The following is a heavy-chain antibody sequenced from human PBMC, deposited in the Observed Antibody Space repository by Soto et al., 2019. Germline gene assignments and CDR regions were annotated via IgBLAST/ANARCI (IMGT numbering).Heavy chain of an antibody. CDR3: ARDEWRIGYDSTAYHPFDY. D-gene: IGHD3-22*01. CDR1: GGTFSSYA. V-gene: IGHV1-69*06. CDR2: IIPIFGTT. Sequence: QVQLVQSGAEVKKPGSSVTVSCKASGGTFSSYAISWVRQAPGQGLEWMGGIIPIFGTTNYAQKFQDRVTITADKSTNTAYMELSSLRSEDTAVYYCARDEWRIGYDSTAYHPFDYWGQGTLVTVSS. J-gene: IGHJ4*02.